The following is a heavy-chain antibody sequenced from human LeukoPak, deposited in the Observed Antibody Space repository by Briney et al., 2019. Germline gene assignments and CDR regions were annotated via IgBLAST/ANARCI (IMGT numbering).Heavy chain of an antibody. D-gene: IGHD3-3*01. Sequence: SETLSLTCTVSGGSISSYYWSWIRQPPGKGLEWIGYIYYSGSTNYNPSLKSRVTISVDTSKNQFSLKLTSVTAADTAVYYCARDYDFWSGLGYYYYMDAWGKGTTVTVSS. V-gene: IGHV4-59*12. CDR3: ARDYDFWSGLGYYYYMDA. J-gene: IGHJ6*03. CDR2: IYYSGST. CDR1: GGSISSYY.